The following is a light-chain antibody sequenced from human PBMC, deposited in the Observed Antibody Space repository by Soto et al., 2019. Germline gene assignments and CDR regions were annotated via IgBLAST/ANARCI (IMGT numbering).Light chain of an antibody. Sequence: DIQMPQSPSSLPGSLGDRATITCRASQTISSWLAWYQQKPGKAPKLLIYKASTLKSGVPSRFSGSGSGTEFTLTISSLQPDDFATYYCQHYNSYSEAFGQGTKVDI. CDR2: KAS. V-gene: IGKV1-5*03. CDR3: QHYNSYSEA. CDR1: QTISSW. J-gene: IGKJ1*01.